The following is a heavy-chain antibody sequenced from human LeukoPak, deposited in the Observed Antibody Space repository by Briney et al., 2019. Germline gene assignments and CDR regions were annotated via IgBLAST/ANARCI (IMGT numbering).Heavy chain of an antibody. CDR1: GYTLTELP. V-gene: IGHV1-24*01. CDR3: ATGMATMGRAYYYYAMDV. D-gene: IGHD5-24*01. Sequence: ASVKVSFKVSGYTLTELPIHWVRQAPGKGLEWMGSFDPEDDETLYAQKFQGRVTMTEDTSTDTAYVELSSLRSEDTAVYYCATGMATMGRAYYYYAMDVWGQGTTVTVSS. CDR2: FDPEDDET. J-gene: IGHJ6*02.